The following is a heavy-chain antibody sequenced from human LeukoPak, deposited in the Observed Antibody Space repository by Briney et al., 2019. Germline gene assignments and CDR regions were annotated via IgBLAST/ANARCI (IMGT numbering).Heavy chain of an antibody. CDR2: ITSDGRSI. J-gene: IGHJ6*02. CDR1: GFTFSDYY. V-gene: IGHV3-11*01. D-gene: IGHD6-13*01. CDR3: ARDLDVATSEDYIYGMDV. Sequence: PGGSLRLSCAGSGFTFSDYYMSWIRQAPGKGLEWLSYITSDGRSIYYADSVRGRLTISRDNAKNSLYLQMNSLRAEDTAVYYCARDLDVATSEDYIYGMDVWGQGTTVTVSS.